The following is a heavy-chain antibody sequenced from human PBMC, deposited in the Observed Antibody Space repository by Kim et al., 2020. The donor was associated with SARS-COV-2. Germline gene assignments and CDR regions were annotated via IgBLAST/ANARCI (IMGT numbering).Heavy chain of an antibody. CDR1: GFTFSSYG. CDR2: IWYDGSNK. CDR3: ARDRRFGTTRASILNYYGMDV. V-gene: IGHV3-33*01. Sequence: GGSLRLSCAASGFTFSSYGMHWVRQAPGKGLEWVAVIWYDGSNKYYADSVKGRFTISRDNSKNTLYLQMNSLRAEDTAVYYCARDRRFGTTRASILNYYGMDVWGQGTTVTVSS. J-gene: IGHJ6*02. D-gene: IGHD1-7*01.